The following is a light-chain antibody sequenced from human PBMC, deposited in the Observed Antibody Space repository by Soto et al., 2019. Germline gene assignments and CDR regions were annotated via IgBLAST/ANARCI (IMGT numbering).Light chain of an antibody. V-gene: IGKV3-11*01. CDR2: DAS. Sequence: EVVLTRSPAPLSFSPGARATLSCRASQSVSSYLAWYEQKPGQAHRLLIYDASNRATGIPARFSGSGSWTDFTLTISSIEPEDFAVYYCQQRSNWPPYTCGQGTKLEIK. CDR1: QSVSSY. J-gene: IGKJ2*01. CDR3: QQRSNWPPYT.